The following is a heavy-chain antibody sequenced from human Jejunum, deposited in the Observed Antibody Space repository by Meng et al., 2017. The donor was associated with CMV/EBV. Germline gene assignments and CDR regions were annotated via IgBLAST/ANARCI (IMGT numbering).Heavy chain of an antibody. CDR2: IYTDSGDT. Sequence: KISCKAYGYTFTNFAIHWVRQAPGQRLEWMGWIYTDSGDTKFSQKFQGRVSFTRDTSATTAHMELSSLRSEDTAVYYCARGVISYHDSWGQGTLVTVSS. CDR1: GYTFTNFA. D-gene: IGHD3-16*01. J-gene: IGHJ5*02. CDR3: ARGVISYHDS. V-gene: IGHV1-3*04.